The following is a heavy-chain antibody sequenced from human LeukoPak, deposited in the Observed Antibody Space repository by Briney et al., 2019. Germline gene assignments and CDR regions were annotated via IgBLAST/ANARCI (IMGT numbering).Heavy chain of an antibody. CDR1: GFTVSSNY. Sequence: GGSLRLSCAASGFTVSSNYMSWVRQAPGKGLEWVSAISGRGGSTYYADSVKGRFTISGDNSKNTLYLQMNSLRAEDTAIYYCANLQYYDSISGAFDIWGQGTMVTVSS. D-gene: IGHD3-22*01. J-gene: IGHJ3*02. CDR3: ANLQYYDSISGAFDI. CDR2: ISGRGGST. V-gene: IGHV3-23*01.